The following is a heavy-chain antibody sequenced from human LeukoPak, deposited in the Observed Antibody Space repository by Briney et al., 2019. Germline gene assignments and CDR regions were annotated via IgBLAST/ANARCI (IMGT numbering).Heavy chain of an antibody. Sequence: PGGSLRLSCAASGFIFNTHWMHWVRQTPGQGLEWVSRINRDGSSTTYADSVKGRFIISRDNAKDTLHLQMSNLRAEDTAVYYCVKRPSESCANGGCYFDSWGQGALVSVSS. CDR2: INRDGSST. CDR3: VKRPSESCANGGCYFDS. D-gene: IGHD2-8*01. V-gene: IGHV3-74*01. CDR1: GFIFNTHW. J-gene: IGHJ4*02.